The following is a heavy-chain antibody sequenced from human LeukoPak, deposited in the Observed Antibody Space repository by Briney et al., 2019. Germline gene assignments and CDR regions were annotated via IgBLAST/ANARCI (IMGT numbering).Heavy chain of an antibody. CDR1: GGSISGYY. J-gene: IGHJ5*02. D-gene: IGHD3-10*01. CDR3: ARAANMVRGVMAWFDH. V-gene: IGHV4-34*01. CDR2: INHSGST. Sequence: SETLSLTCTVSGGSISGYYWSWIRQPPGKGLEWIGEINHSGSTNYNPSLKSRVTISVDTSKNQFSLKLSSVTAADTAVYYCARAANMVRGVMAWFDHWGQGTLVTVSS.